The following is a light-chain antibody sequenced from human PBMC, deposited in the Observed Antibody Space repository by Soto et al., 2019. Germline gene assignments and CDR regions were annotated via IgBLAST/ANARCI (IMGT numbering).Light chain of an antibody. V-gene: IGLV1-40*01. Sequence: QSVLTQPPSVSGAPGQRVTISCTGSISNIGAGYDVHWYQQLPGTAPRLLISDNNNRPSGVPDRFSASKSGTSASLAISGLQAEDEADYFCQSSDIRLSPAHVVFGGGTKLTVL. CDR1: ISNIGAGYD. CDR3: QSSDIRLSPAHVV. J-gene: IGLJ2*01. CDR2: DNN.